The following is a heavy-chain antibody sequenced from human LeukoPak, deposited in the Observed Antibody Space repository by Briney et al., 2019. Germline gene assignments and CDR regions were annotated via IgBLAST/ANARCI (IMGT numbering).Heavy chain of an antibody. J-gene: IGHJ2*01. CDR3: ARATDFWSGSVLAPPNWYFDL. D-gene: IGHD3-3*01. CDR2: IYYSGST. CDR1: GGSISSHY. Sequence: SSETLSLACTVSGGSISSHYWSCIRQPPGKGLEWIGYIYYSGSTNYNPSLKSRVTISVDTSKNQFSLKLSSVTAADTAVYYCARATDFWSGSVLAPPNWYFDLWGRGTLVTVSS. V-gene: IGHV4-59*11.